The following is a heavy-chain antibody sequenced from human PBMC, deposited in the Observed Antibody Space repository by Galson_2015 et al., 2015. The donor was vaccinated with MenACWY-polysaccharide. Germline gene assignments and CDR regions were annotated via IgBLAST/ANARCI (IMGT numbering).Heavy chain of an antibody. J-gene: IGHJ4*02. CDR2: ISGNGGRP. CDR1: GFTFSTYA. D-gene: IGHD5-18*01. Sequence: SLRLSCAASGFTFSTYAMSWVRPAPGKGPEWVCFISGNGGRPEYVDSVKGRFTISRDTSKNTLDLQMNSLRAEDTAVYYCAKTLGGDTASDSWGQGTLVTVSS. V-gene: IGHV3-23*01. CDR3: AKTLGGDTASDS.